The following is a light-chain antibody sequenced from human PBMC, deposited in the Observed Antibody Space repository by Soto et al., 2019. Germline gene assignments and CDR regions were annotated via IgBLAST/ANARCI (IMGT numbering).Light chain of an antibody. CDR3: QQYGSSWMYT. CDR1: QSVSSTY. Sequence: EIVLTQSPGTLSLSPGERATLSCRASQSVSSTYLVWYQQKPGQAPRLLIYGASSRATGIPDRFSGSGSGTDFTLTITRLELEDFAVYYCQQYGSSWMYTFGQGTKLEIK. CDR2: GAS. J-gene: IGKJ2*01. V-gene: IGKV3-20*01.